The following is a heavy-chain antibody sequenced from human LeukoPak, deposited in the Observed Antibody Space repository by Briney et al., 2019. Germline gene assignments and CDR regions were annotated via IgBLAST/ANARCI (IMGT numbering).Heavy chain of an antibody. Sequence: GGSLRLSCAASGFTFNTNAMSWVRQAPGKGLEWVSAISGRTGGTYYADSVKGRLTISRDNSKGTLYLQMDSLRAEDTAVYYCAKCGNSGCHLIDYWGQGTLVTVSS. CDR3: AKCGNSGCHLIDY. CDR2: ISGRTGGT. D-gene: IGHD5-12*01. J-gene: IGHJ4*02. CDR1: GFTFNTNA. V-gene: IGHV3-23*01.